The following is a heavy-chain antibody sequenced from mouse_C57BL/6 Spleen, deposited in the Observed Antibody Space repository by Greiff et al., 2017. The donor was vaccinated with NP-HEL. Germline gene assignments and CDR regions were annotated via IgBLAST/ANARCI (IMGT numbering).Heavy chain of an antibody. CDR3: ARWTSGSSYVRYFDV. D-gene: IGHD1-1*01. CDR1: GYAFSSFW. J-gene: IGHJ1*03. CDR2: IYPGDGDT. V-gene: IGHV1-80*01. Sequence: VQLQQSGAELVKPGASVKISCKASGYAFSSFWMNWVKQRPGKGLEWIGQIYPGDGDTNYNGKFKGKATLTADKSSSTAYMQLSSLTSEDSAVYCCARWTSGSSYVRYFDVWGTGTTVTVSS.